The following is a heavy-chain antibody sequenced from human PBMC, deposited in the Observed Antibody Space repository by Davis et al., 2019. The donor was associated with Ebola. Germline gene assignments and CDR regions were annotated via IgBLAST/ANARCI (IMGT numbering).Heavy chain of an antibody. V-gene: IGHV4-59*01. Sequence: MPSETLLLTCTVSGGSISSYYWNWIRQPPGEGLEWIGYTYYSGSTNYNPSLKSRVTISVDTSKSQVFLKLTSVTAADTAVYYCARVRCISTSCYGQNAFDIWGQGAMVTVSS. CDR3: ARVRCISTSCYGQNAFDI. CDR1: GGSISSYY. J-gene: IGHJ3*02. D-gene: IGHD2-2*01. CDR2: TYYSGST.